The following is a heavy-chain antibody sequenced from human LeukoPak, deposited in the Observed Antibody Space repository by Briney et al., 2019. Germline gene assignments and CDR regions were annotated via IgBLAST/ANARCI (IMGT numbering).Heavy chain of an antibody. J-gene: IGHJ3*02. Sequence: ASVKVSCKASGYTFTSYDINWVRQATGQGLEWMGWMNPNSGNTGYAQKFQGRVTITRNTSISTAYMELSSLRSDDTAVYYCARDLFIWFGELLSYDAFDIWGQGTMVTVSS. CDR1: GYTFTSYD. CDR3: ARDLFIWFGELLSYDAFDI. D-gene: IGHD3-10*01. V-gene: IGHV1-8*01. CDR2: MNPNSGNT.